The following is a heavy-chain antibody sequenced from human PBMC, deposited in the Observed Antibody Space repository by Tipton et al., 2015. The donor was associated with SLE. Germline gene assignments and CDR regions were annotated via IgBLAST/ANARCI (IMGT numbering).Heavy chain of an antibody. D-gene: IGHD2-15*01. CDR3: AKATGDMGVVVAATPHWYFDL. CDR1: VFPFSSYA. J-gene: IGHJ2*01. CDR2: ISWNSGSI. V-gene: IGHV3-9*01. Sequence: SLRLSCAASVFPFSSYAMPWVRQAPGKVLEWVSGISWNSGSIGYADSVKGRFTISRDNAKNSLYLQMNSLRAEDTALYYCAKATGDMGVVVAATPHWYFDLWGRGKLVTVSS.